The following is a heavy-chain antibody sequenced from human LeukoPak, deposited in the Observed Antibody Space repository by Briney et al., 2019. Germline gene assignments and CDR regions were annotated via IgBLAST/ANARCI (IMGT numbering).Heavy chain of an antibody. J-gene: IGHJ4*02. D-gene: IGHD3-16*01. CDR2: INHSGST. CDR1: GGSFSGYY. Sequence: PSETLSLTCAVYGGSFSGYYWSWIRQPPGKGLEWIGEINHSGSTNYNPSLKSRVTISVDTSKNQFSLKLSSVTAADTAVYYCARHPYDYTDYWGQGTLVTVSS. CDR3: ARHPYDYTDY. V-gene: IGHV4-34*01.